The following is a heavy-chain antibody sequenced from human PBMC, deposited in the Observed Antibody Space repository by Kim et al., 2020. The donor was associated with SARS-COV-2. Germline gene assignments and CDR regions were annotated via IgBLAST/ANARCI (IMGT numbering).Heavy chain of an antibody. J-gene: IGHJ3*02. V-gene: IGHV3-23*01. CDR2: ISGSGGST. CDR3: AKVRRRSSLITMVRETRDAFDI. D-gene: IGHD3-10*01. Sequence: GGSLRLSCAASGFTFSSYAMSWVRQAPGKGLEWVSAISGSGGSTYYADSVKGRFTISRDNSKNTLYLQMNSLRAEDTAVYYCAKVRRRSSLITMVRETRDAFDIWGQGTMVTVSS. CDR1: GFTFSSYA.